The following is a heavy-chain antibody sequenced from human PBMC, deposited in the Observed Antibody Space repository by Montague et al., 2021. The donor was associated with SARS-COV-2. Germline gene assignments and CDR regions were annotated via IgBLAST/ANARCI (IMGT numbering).Heavy chain of an antibody. Sequence: CAISGDSVSTHSGTWNWVRLSPSRGLDLLWRTYYRSEWYSDYSVSVKSRISINPYTSKNQFSLQLNSVTPEDTAVYYCARAERGSCGDGNCYQYFFNYWGQGTLVTVSS. V-gene: IGHV6-1*01. D-gene: IGHD2-15*01. CDR1: GDSVSTHSGT. J-gene: IGHJ4*02. CDR3: ARAERGSCGDGNCYQYFFNY. CDR2: TYYRSEWYS.